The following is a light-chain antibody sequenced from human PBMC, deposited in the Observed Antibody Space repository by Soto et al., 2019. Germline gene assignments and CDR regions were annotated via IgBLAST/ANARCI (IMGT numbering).Light chain of an antibody. CDR2: GAS. CDR1: QSVSSN. V-gene: IGKV3-15*01. CDR3: QQRSNWPPIT. J-gene: IGKJ5*01. Sequence: EIVMTKYTATLSVSPGERATLSCRASQSVSSNLAWYQQKPGQAPRLLIYGASTRATGLPARFSGSGSGTDFTLTISSLEPEDFAVYYCQQRSNWPPITFGEGTRLEIK.